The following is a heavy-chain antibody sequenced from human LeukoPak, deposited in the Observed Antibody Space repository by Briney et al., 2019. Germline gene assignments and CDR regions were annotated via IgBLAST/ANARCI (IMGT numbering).Heavy chain of an antibody. CDR2: IYHSGST. J-gene: IGHJ5*02. Sequence: SETLSLTCTVSGYSISSGYYWGWIRQPPGKGLEWIGSIYHSGSTYYNPSLKSRVTISVDTSKNQFSLKLSSVTAADTAVYYCAIFKAWFDPWGQGTLVTVSS. V-gene: IGHV4-38-2*02. D-gene: IGHD3-3*01. CDR3: AIFKAWFDP. CDR1: GYSISSGYY.